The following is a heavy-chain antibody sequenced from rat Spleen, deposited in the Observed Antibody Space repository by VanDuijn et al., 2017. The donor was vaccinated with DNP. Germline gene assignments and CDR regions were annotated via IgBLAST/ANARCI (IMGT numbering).Heavy chain of an antibody. CDR3: ARDLIIRDTTSAMDA. CDR2: IQSAGST. CDR1: GFSLTIYS. J-gene: IGHJ4*01. Sequence: QVQLKESGPGLVQPSQTLSLTCTVAGFSLTIYSVHWVRQPPGKGLEWMGRIQSAGSTDYNSALKSRLSFSKATSKSQVFLKLNRLQTEDTATYYCARDLIIRDTTSAMDAWGQGTSVTVSS. D-gene: IGHD4-3*01. V-gene: IGHV2-41*01.